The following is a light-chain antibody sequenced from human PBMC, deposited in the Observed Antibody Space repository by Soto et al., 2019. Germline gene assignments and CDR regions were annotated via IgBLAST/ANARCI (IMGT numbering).Light chain of an antibody. CDR2: AAS. V-gene: IGKV1-39*01. Sequence: QMTQSPSSLSASVGDRITITCRASRDIGSDLSWYQQKPGKAPTLLISAASTLQSGVPSRFSGSGKGTHFTLSISDLRPEDFATYYCQQTYAAPLTFGGGTKVDIK. CDR1: RDIGSD. J-gene: IGKJ4*01. CDR3: QQTYAAPLT.